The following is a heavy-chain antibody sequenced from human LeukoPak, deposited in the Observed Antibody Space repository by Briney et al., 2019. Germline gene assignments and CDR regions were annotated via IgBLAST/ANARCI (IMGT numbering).Heavy chain of an antibody. V-gene: IGHV3-33*01. Sequence: PGGSLRLSCAASGFRFRNYNMHWVRQAPGKGLEWVAVIWYDGSKKHYTDSVKGRFTISRDNPKNTLYLQMNSLRAEDTAEYYCVRQSVANIVTTTAIDPWGQGTLVTVSS. J-gene: IGHJ5*02. CDR3: VRQSVANIVTTTAIDP. CDR2: IWYDGSKK. D-gene: IGHD5-12*01. CDR1: GFRFRNYN.